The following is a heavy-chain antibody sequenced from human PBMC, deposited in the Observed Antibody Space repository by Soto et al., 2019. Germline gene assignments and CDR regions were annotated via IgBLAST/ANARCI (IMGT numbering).Heavy chain of an antibody. CDR1: GYTFTGYY. CDR3: ARDYWSGDRYYYGMDV. CDR2: INPNSGGP. V-gene: IGHV1-2*02. J-gene: IGHJ6*02. D-gene: IGHD3-3*01. Sequence: EASVKVSCKASGYTFTGYYIHWVRQAPGQRLEWMGYINPNSGGPNYAQKFHGRVTMTRDTSISTAYMELSSLRSDDTAVYYCARDYWSGDRYYYGMDVWGQGTTVTVSS.